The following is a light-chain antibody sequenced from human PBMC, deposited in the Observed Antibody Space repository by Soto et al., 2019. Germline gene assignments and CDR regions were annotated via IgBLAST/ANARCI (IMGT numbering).Light chain of an antibody. CDR3: CSYAGSTTLL. CDR1: SSDVGSYNL. CDR2: EDN. Sequence: QSALTQPAFVSGSPGQSITISCTGSSSDVGSYNLVSWYQQHPGKAPKLIIYEDNKRPSGVSNRFSGSKSGNTASLTISGLQAEDEADYYCCSYAGSTTLLFGGGTKLTVL. V-gene: IGLV2-23*01. J-gene: IGLJ3*02.